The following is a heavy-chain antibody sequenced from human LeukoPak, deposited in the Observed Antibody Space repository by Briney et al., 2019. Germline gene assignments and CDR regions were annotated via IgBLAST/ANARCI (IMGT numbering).Heavy chain of an antibody. V-gene: IGHV3-23*01. CDR3: AKVSSYDSSGSLNY. CDR1: GFTLSSYA. Sequence: GGSLRLSCATSGFTLSSYAMSWVRQAPGKGPEWVSAISGSGGSTYYADSVKGRFTISRDNSKNTLYLQMNSLRAEDTAVYYCAKVSSYDSSGSLNYWGQGTLVTVSS. D-gene: IGHD3-22*01. J-gene: IGHJ4*02. CDR2: ISGSGGST.